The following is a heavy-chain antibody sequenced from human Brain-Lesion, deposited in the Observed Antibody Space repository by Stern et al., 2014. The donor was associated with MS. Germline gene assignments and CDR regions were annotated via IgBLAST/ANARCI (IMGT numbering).Heavy chain of an antibody. CDR2: VKPNNSGT. V-gene: IGHV1-2*02. D-gene: IGHD3-3*01. J-gene: IGHJ6*02. CDR3: ARDQRGITIFGVVTVYYYLGMNV. CDR1: GYIFTGYY. Sequence: EQLVQSGDEVKKPGASVKVSCKTSGYIFTGYYIHWVRQAPGQGLEWMAWVKPNNSGTKYAQKVQRGFSMCRDTSIRPEYVGVSTLTSDHPAVYYCARDQRGITIFGVVTVYYYLGMNVGAQGPTVTFSS.